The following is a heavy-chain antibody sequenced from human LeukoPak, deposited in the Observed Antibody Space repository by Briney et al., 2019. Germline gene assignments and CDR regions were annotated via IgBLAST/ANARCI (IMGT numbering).Heavy chain of an antibody. CDR3: AKDRLSLDY. J-gene: IGHJ4*02. Sequence: GGSLRLSCAASGFTFSSYGMSWVRQAPGKGLEWVSGISGSGGSTYYADSVKGRFTISRDNSKNTLCLQMNSLRAEDTAVYYCAKDRLSLDYWGQGTLVTVSS. D-gene: IGHD2/OR15-2a*01. CDR2: ISGSGGST. CDR1: GFTFSSYG. V-gene: IGHV3-23*01.